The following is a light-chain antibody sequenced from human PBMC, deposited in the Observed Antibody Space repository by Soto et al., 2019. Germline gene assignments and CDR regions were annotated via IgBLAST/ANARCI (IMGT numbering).Light chain of an antibody. CDR3: QQYYSTPLT. Sequence: DIVMTQSPDSLAVYLGERATINCKSSQSVLYSSNNKNYLAWYQQKPGQPPKLLIYWASTRESGVPDRFSGRGSGTDFTLTISSLQAEDVAGYSCQQYYSTPLTFGGGTKVEIK. V-gene: IGKV4-1*01. CDR1: QSVLYSSNNKNY. J-gene: IGKJ4*01. CDR2: WAS.